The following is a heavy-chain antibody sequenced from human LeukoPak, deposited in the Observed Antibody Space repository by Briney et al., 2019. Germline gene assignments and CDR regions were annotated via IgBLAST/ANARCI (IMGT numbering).Heavy chain of an antibody. V-gene: IGHV1-3*03. CDR1: GYTFTSYP. J-gene: IGHJ5*02. CDR2: INAGNGDT. Sequence: ASVKVSCKASGYTFTSYPMHWVRQAPGQRLEWMGWINAGNGDTKYSQDFQGRVTITRDTSASTAYMELSSLRSEDTAVYYCTRGGQVRGSGRLDNWFDPWGQGTLVTVSS. D-gene: IGHD3-10*01. CDR3: TRGGQVRGSGRLDNWFDP.